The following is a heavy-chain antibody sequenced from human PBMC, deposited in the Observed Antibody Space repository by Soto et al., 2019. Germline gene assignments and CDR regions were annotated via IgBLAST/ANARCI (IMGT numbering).Heavy chain of an antibody. CDR2: IYYSGSA. CDR1: GASISRGAYY. D-gene: IGHD7-27*01. J-gene: IGHJ5*02. CDR3: ARGVLANWGPENWFDP. V-gene: IGHV4-31*03. Sequence: SETLSLTCSVSGASISRGAYYWSWIRQHPGKGLEWIGNIYYSGSAYYNPSLKSRVTISVDTSQNQFSLKLSSVTAADTAVYYCARGVLANWGPENWFDPWGQGTLVTSSS.